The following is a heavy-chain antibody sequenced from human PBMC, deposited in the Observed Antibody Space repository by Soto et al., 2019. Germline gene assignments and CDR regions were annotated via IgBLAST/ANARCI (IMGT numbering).Heavy chain of an antibody. CDR1: GGRSKNFW. J-gene: IGHJ5*02. CDR2: IKQDGSEE. Sequence: LPWVAAGGRSKNFWMSCIRQTPGKGLEWVADIKQDGSEEYYVDSVKGRFTISRDNAKNSVYLKMNSLRGEDTALYYCTRDLNHDTGPWGQGTQVTVFS. CDR3: TRDLNHDTGP. V-gene: IGHV3-7*01. D-gene: IGHD2-8*02.